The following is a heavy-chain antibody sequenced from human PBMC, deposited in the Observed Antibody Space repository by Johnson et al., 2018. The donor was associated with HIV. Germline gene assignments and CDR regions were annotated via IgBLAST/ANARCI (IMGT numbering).Heavy chain of an antibody. CDR1: GFTFDDYG. V-gene: IGHV3-20*04. J-gene: IGHJ3*02. Sequence: VQLVESGGGLVQPGRSLRLSCAASGFTFDDYGMSWVRQAPGKGLEWVSGIYWNGGSTGYADSVKGRFTISRDNAKNSLYLQMNSLRAEETALYYCARVTRYNWNSDAFDIWGQGTTVTVSS. CDR3: ARVTRYNWNSDAFDI. D-gene: IGHD1-1*01. CDR2: IYWNGGST.